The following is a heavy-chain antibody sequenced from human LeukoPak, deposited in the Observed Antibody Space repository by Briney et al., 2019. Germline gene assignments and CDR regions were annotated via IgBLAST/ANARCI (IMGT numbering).Heavy chain of an antibody. V-gene: IGHV4-39*07. Sequence: SETLSLTCTVSGGSISSSSYYWGWIRQPPGKGLEWIGSIYYSGSTYYNPSLKSRVTISVDTSKNQFSLKLSSVTAADTAVYYCARVPGVAGIFDYWGQGTLVTVSS. CDR2: IYYSGST. J-gene: IGHJ4*02. D-gene: IGHD6-19*01. CDR3: ARVPGVAGIFDY. CDR1: GGSISSSSYY.